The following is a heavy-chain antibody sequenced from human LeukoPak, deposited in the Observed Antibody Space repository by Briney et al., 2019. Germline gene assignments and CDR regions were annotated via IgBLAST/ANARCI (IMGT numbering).Heavy chain of an antibody. CDR2: ISGSGGST. Sequence: GGSLRLSCAASGFTFSSYAMSWVRQAPGKGLEWVSAISGSGGSTYYADSVKGRFTISRDNSKNTLYLQMNSLRAEDTAVYYCARSIAVAGEGFFDYWGQGTLVTVSS. J-gene: IGHJ4*02. CDR1: GFTFSSYA. D-gene: IGHD6-19*01. V-gene: IGHV3-23*01. CDR3: ARSIAVAGEGFFDY.